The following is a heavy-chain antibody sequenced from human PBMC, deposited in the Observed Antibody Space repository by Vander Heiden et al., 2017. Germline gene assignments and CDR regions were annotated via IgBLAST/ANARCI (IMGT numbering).Heavy chain of an antibody. V-gene: IGHV3-23*01. D-gene: IGHD1-7*01. Sequence: EVQLLESGGGLVQPGGALRLSCAAPGSPFSSYAMSWVRQGPGKGLEWVSSISGSGGSTYYADSVEGRFTISRDNSKNTLYLQMNSLRAEDTAAYYCANIGGTLTPLDNWGQGTLVAVSS. CDR3: ANIGGTLTPLDN. J-gene: IGHJ4*02. CDR1: GSPFSSYA. CDR2: ISGSGGST.